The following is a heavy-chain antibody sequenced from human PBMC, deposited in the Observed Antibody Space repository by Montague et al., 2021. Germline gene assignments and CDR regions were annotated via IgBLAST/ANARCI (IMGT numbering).Heavy chain of an antibody. V-gene: IGHV6-1*01. J-gene: IGHJ5*02. CDR1: GDSVSSNNAT. D-gene: IGHD5-24*01. Sequence: SAIFGDSVSSNNATWNWIRQSPSRGLEWLGRTYYRSKWYNEYAISVKSRITVNPDTSKNQFSLLLNSVTPEDTAVYYCVRGWQKWFDHWGQGTLVTVSS. CDR3: VRGWQKWFDH. CDR2: TYYRSKWYN.